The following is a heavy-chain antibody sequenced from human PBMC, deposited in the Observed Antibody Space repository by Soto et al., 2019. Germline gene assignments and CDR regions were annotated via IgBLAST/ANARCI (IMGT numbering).Heavy chain of an antibody. CDR2: ISAYNGNT. Sequence: ASVKVSCKAPGYTFTSYGISWVRQAPGQGLEWMGWISAYNGNTNYAQKLQGRVTITTDTSTSTAYMELRSLRSDDTAVYYCERDQSSGQIDYYYGMDVWGQGTTVTVSS. CDR3: ERDQSSGQIDYYYGMDV. V-gene: IGHV1-18*01. D-gene: IGHD3-22*01. J-gene: IGHJ6*02. CDR1: GYTFTSYG.